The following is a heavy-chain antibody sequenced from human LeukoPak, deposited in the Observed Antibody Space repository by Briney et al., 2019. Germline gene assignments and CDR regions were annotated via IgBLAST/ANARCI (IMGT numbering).Heavy chain of an antibody. V-gene: IGHV3-48*01. CDR3: ARSPRSGYYYPNALDI. J-gene: IGHJ3*02. Sequence: GGSLRLSCAASGFTFSSYSMNWVRQAPGKGLEWVSYISSSSSTIYYADSVKGRFTISRDNAKNSLYLQMNSLRAEDTAVYYCARSPRSGYYYPNALDIWGQGTMVTVSS. CDR2: ISSSSSTI. D-gene: IGHD3-22*01. CDR1: GFTFSSYS.